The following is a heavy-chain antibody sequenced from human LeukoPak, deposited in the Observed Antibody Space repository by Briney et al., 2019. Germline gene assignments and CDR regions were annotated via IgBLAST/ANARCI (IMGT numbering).Heavy chain of an antibody. CDR1: GGSISSYY. Sequence: SETLPLTCTVSGGSISSYYWSWIRQPPGKGLEWIGYIYYSGSTNYNPSLKSRVTISVDTSKNQFSLKLSSVTAADTAVYYCARGTGSYYQPYYFDYWGQGTLVTVSS. CDR3: ARGTGSYYQPYYFDY. V-gene: IGHV4-59*01. J-gene: IGHJ4*02. D-gene: IGHD3-10*01. CDR2: IYYSGST.